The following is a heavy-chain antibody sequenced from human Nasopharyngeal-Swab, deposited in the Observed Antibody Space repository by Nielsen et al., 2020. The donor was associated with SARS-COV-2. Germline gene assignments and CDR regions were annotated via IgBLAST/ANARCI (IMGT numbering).Heavy chain of an antibody. D-gene: IGHD6-6*01. J-gene: IGHJ4*02. CDR3: ARDLIATRLRSFDY. V-gene: IGHV1-69*04. CDR1: GCTFSNYA. CDR2: IISMVGTA. Sequence: SVKVSCKTSGCTFSNYAINWVRQAPGQGLEWMGTIISMVGTANYAQKYQGKVTITADKSTSTVYMELNSLRSEDTAMYYCARDLIATRLRSFDYWGQGTLVTVSS.